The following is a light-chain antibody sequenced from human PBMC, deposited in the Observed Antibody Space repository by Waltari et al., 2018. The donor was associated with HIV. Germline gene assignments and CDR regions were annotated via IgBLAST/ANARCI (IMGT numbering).Light chain of an antibody. J-gene: IGLJ3*02. Sequence: QSVLTQPPSVSAAPGQKVTISCSGSSSKFGNDFVSWYQHLPGAAPKLLIYDNEKRPSGISDRFSGSKSGTSATLGITVLQTGDEADYYCGTWDTSLGAGVFGGGTKLTVL. CDR2: DNE. V-gene: IGLV1-51*01. CDR3: GTWDTSLGAGV. CDR1: SSKFGNDF.